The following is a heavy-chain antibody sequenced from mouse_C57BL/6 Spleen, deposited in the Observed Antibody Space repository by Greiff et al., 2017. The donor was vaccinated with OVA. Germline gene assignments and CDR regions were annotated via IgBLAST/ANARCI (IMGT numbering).Heavy chain of an antibody. CDR2: ISSGGSYT. Sequence: EVQLVESGGGLVKPGGSLKLSCAASGFTFSSYGMSWVRQTPDKRLEWVATISSGGSYTYYPDSVKGRFTISRDNAKNTLYLQMSSLKSEDTAMYYCARQRYGNYYFDYWGQGTTRTVSS. V-gene: IGHV5-6*01. CDR3: ARQRYGNYYFDY. J-gene: IGHJ2*01. D-gene: IGHD2-1*01. CDR1: GFTFSSYG.